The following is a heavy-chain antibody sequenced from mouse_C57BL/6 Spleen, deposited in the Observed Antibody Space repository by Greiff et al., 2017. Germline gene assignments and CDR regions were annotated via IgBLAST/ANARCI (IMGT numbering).Heavy chain of an antibody. CDR1: GYTFTSYW. Sequence: VQLKESGTVLARPGASVKMSCKTSGYTFTSYWMHWVKQRPGPGLEWIGAIYPGNSDTSYNQKFKGKANLTAVTSASTAYMALSSLTNEDAAVYYCTRGGNYNAMDYWGQGTSVTVSS. CDR2: IYPGNSDT. V-gene: IGHV1-5*01. CDR3: TRGGNYNAMDY. D-gene: IGHD2-1*01. J-gene: IGHJ4*01.